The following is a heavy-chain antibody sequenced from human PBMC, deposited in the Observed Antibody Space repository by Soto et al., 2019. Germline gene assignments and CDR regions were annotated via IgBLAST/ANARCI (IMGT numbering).Heavy chain of an antibody. D-gene: IGHD5-18*01. J-gene: IGHJ4*02. V-gene: IGHV1-46*01. CDR1: GYTFTGYY. Sequence: ASVKVSCKASGYTFTGYYMHWVRQAPGQGLEWMGWINPNSGGSTSYAQKFQGRVTMTRDTSTSTVYMELSSLRSEDTAVYYCASQTPGHTDSYGRTLDYWGQGTLVTVPQ. CDR3: ASQTPGHTDSYGRTLDY. CDR2: INPNSGGST.